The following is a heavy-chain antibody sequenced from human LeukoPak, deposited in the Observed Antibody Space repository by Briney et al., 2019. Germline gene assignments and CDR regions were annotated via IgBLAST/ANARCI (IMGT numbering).Heavy chain of an antibody. J-gene: IGHJ6*03. CDR1: GYTFTGYY. CDR2: INPNSGGT. V-gene: IGHV1-2*02. D-gene: IGHD6-13*01. Sequence: ASVKVSCKASGYTFTGYYMHWVRQAPGQGLEWMGWINPNSGGTNYAQKVQGRVTMTRDTPISTAYRELSRLSSDDTAVYYCARGPIRPAAGISISDYMDVWGKGTTVTVSS. CDR3: ARGPIRPAAGISISDYMDV.